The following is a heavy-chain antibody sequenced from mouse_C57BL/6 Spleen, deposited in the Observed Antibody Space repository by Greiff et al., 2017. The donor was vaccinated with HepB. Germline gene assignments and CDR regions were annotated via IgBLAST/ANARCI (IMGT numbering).Heavy chain of an antibody. CDR3: ASPYYSNYVLAFDV. D-gene: IGHD2-5*01. CDR1: GYTFTSYW. CDR2: INPSNGGT. J-gene: IGHJ1*03. Sequence: VQLQQPGTELVKPGASVKLSCKASGYTFTSYWMHWVKQRPGQGLEWIGNINPSNGGTNYNEKFKSKATLTVDKSSSTAYMQLSSLTSEYSAVYYCASPYYSNYVLAFDVWGTGTTVTVSS. V-gene: IGHV1-53*01.